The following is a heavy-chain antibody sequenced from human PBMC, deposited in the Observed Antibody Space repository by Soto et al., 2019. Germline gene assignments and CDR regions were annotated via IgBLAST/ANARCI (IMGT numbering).Heavy chain of an antibody. D-gene: IGHD6-19*01. CDR3: AKRRGYSSVSEPPRYYYYYMDV. V-gene: IGHV3-23*01. CDR1: GFTFSSYA. Sequence: GGSLRLSCAASGFTFSSYAMSWVRQAPGKGLEWVSAISGSGGSTYYADSVKGRFTISRDNSKNTLYLQMNSLRAEDTAVYYCAKRRGYSSVSEPPRYYYYYMDVWGKGTTVTVSS. CDR2: ISGSGGST. J-gene: IGHJ6*03.